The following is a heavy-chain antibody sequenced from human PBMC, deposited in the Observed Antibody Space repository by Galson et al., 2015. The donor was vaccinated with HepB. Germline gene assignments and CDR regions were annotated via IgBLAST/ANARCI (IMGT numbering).Heavy chain of an antibody. V-gene: IGHV1-69*13. CDR3: ARGRGSSSSYYYYMDV. CDR1: GGTFSSYA. CDR2: IIPIFGTA. Sequence: SVKVSCKASGGTFSSYAISWVRQAPGQGLEWMGGIIPIFGTANYAQKFQGRVTITADESTSTAYMELSSLRSEDTAVYYCARGRGSSSSYYYYMDVWGKGTTVTVSS. D-gene: IGHD6-6*01. J-gene: IGHJ6*03.